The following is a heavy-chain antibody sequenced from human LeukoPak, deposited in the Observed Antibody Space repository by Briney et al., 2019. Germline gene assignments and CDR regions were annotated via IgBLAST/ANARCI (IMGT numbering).Heavy chain of an antibody. CDR2: ISFDGGKK. Sequence: GGSLRLSCAASGFTFSSYAMHWVRQAPGKGLEWVAVISFDGGKKYNADSVKGRFTISRDNSKSTLYLQMNSLRAEDTAVYYCARDLSVTAGEADYWGLGTLVTVSS. V-gene: IGHV3-30*04. J-gene: IGHJ4*02. CDR3: ARDLSVTAGEADY. D-gene: IGHD2-21*02. CDR1: GFTFSSYA.